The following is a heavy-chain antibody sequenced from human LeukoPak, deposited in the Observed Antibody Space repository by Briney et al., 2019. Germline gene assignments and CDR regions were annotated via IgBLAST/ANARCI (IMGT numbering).Heavy chain of an antibody. J-gene: IGHJ4*02. V-gene: IGHV4-39*01. D-gene: IGHD6-13*01. CDR2: IYYSGST. CDR1: GGSISGSSDY. Sequence: PSETLSLTCSVSGGSISGSSDYWGWIRQPPGKGLEWIASIYYSGSTYYNPSLKSRVTIAVDTYKNQFSLKLSSVTAADTAVYYCAADLALGAAAGKEIDYWGQGTLVTVSS. CDR3: AADLALGAAAGKEIDY.